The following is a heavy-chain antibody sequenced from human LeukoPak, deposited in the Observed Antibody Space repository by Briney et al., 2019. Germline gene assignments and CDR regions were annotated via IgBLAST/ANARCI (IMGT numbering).Heavy chain of an antibody. CDR1: GFTVSSNY. D-gene: IGHD4-17*01. V-gene: IGHV3-53*01. J-gene: IGHJ6*04. CDR2: IYSGGST. CDR3: ARDNYGDYGMDV. Sequence: GGSLRLSCAASGFTVSSNYMSWVRQAPGKGLEWVSVIYSGGSTYYADSVKGLFTISRDNSKNTLYLQMNSLRAEDTAVYYCARDNYGDYGMDVWGNGTTVTVSS.